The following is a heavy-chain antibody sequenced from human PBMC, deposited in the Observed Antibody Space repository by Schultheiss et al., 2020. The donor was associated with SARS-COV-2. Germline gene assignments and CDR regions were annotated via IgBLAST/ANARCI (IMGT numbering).Heavy chain of an antibody. V-gene: IGHV4-59*12. J-gene: IGHJ5*02. Sequence: GSLRLSCTVSGASLSTYYWSWIRQPPGKGLEWIGYIYYSGSTYYNPSLKSRVTISVDTSKNQFSLKLSSVTAADTAVYYCARGRLVLWFGELKGNWFDPWGQGTLVTVSS. CDR3: ARGRLVLWFGELKGNWFDP. CDR1: GASLSTYY. D-gene: IGHD3-10*01. CDR2: IYYSGST.